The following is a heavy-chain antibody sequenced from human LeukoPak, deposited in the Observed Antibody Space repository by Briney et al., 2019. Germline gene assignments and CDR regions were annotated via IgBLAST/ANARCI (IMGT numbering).Heavy chain of an antibody. J-gene: IGHJ4*02. CDR1: GGSFSGYY. D-gene: IGHD6-13*01. Sequence: SETLSLTCAVYGGSFSGYYWSWIRQPPGKGLEWIGEINHSGSTNYNPSLKSRVTISVDTSKNQFSLKLSSVAAADTAVYYCARGRNLGYSSSWYSFDYWGQGTLVTVSS. CDR3: ARGRNLGYSSSWYSFDY. V-gene: IGHV4-34*01. CDR2: INHSGST.